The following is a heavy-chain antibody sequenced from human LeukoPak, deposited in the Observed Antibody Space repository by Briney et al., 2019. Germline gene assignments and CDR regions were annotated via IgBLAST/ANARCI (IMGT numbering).Heavy chain of an antibody. CDR3: AGSYYYGSGSYYDY. CDR1: GGSISSSSYY. CDR2: IHYSGST. D-gene: IGHD3-10*01. J-gene: IGHJ4*02. Sequence: KPSETLSLTCTVSGGSISSSSYYCSWIRQPPGKGLEWIGYIHYSGSTNQNPSLKSRVTISVDTSKNQFSLRLSSVTAADTAVYYCAGSYYYGSGSYYDYWGQGTLVTVSS. V-gene: IGHV4-61*05.